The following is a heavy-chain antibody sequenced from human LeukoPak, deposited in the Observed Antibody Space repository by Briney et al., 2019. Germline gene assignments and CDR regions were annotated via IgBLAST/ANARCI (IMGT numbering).Heavy chain of an antibody. J-gene: IGHJ1*01. D-gene: IGHD1-26*01. CDR3: AKKVVVGATSPYSDFQD. V-gene: IGHV3-23*01. CDR2: TSGSGVTT. Sequence: GRSLRLSCVASGFTFSSYAMSWVRQAPGKGLEWVSATSGSGVTTHYAGSVKGRFSISRDNSKNTLYLQMNSLRAEDTALYYCAKKVVVGATSPYSDFQDWGQGALVTVSS. CDR1: GFTFSSYA.